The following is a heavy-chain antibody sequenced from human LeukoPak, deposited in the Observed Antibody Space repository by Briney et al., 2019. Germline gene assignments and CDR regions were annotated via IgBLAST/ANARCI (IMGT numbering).Heavy chain of an antibody. Sequence: ASVKVSCKASGYTFTGYYMHWVRQAPGQGLEWMGWINPNSDGTKFAQKFQGRVTMTRDTSISTAYMELSSLISDDTAVYYCARDEPSRPYGYWGQGTLVTVSS. D-gene: IGHD3-10*01. J-gene: IGHJ4*02. V-gene: IGHV1-2*02. CDR3: ARDEPSRPYGY. CDR2: INPNSDGT. CDR1: GYTFTGYY.